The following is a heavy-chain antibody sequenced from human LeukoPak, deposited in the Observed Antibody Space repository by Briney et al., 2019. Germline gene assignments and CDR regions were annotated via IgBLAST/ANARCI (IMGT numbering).Heavy chain of an antibody. CDR1: GFTFSSYA. CDR3: ARGRRIGTNSYYFDY. V-gene: IGHV3-21*01. D-gene: IGHD1-26*01. J-gene: IGHJ4*02. CDR2: ISSSSSYI. Sequence: GGSLRLSCAASGFTFSSYAMSWVRQAPGKGLEWVSSISSSSSYIYYADSVKGRFTISRDNAENSLYLQMNSLRAEDTAVYYCARGRRIGTNSYYFDYWGQGALVTVSS.